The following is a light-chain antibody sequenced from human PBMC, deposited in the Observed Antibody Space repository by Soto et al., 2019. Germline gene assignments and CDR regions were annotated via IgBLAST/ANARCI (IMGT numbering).Light chain of an antibody. CDR3: QSYDSSLSV. V-gene: IGLV1-40*01. Sequence: QSVLTQPPSVSGAPGQRVTISCTGSSSNIGAGYEVHWYQQLPGTAPKLLLNGNNNRPSGVPDRFSGSKSGTSASLAIDGLQAEDEADYYCQSYDSSLSVFGTGTKVTVL. CDR1: SSNIGAGYE. CDR2: GNN. J-gene: IGLJ1*01.